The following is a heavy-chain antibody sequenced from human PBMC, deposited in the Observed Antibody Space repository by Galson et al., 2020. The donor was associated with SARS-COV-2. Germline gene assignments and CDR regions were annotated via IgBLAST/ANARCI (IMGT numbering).Heavy chain of an antibody. V-gene: IGHV3-23*01. CDR2: IDGIGGST. Sequence: GGSLRLSCAASGFTFSSYAMSWVRQAPGKGLEWVSGIDGIGGSTYYADSVKGRFTVSRDNSRNTLYLQMNRLNADDTAIYYCAKDGGETMGYYDACYARDVWGQGTTVAVSS. D-gene: IGHD3-3*01. CDR1: GFTFSSYA. CDR3: AKDGGETMGYYDACYARDV. J-gene: IGHJ6*02.